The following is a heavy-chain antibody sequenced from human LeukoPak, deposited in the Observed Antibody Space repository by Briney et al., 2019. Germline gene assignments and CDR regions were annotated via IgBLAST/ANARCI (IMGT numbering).Heavy chain of an antibody. CDR3: ARGVFGFLEWNHNWFDP. Sequence: ASVKVSCKASGYTFTGYYMHWVRQAPGQGLEWMGWINPNSGGTNYAQKFQGRVTMTRDTSISTAYMELSRLRSDDTAVYYCARGVFGFLEWNHNWFDPWGQGTLVTVSS. V-gene: IGHV1-2*02. D-gene: IGHD3-3*01. CDR2: INPNSGGT. J-gene: IGHJ5*02. CDR1: GYTFTGYY.